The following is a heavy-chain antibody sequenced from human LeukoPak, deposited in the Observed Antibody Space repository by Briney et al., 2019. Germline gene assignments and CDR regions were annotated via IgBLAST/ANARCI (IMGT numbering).Heavy chain of an antibody. V-gene: IGHV3-23*01. CDR1: GFTFSNYA. CDR3: AKDSLFIAAAASCFDY. D-gene: IGHD6-13*01. CDR2: IKTDGTDP. Sequence: GGSLRLSCIASGFTFSNYAMSWLRQAPGKGLVWVSGIKTDGTDPRYADSVKGRFTISRDNSKNTLYLQMNSLRAEDTAVYYCAKDSLFIAAAASCFDYWGQGTLVTVSS. J-gene: IGHJ4*02.